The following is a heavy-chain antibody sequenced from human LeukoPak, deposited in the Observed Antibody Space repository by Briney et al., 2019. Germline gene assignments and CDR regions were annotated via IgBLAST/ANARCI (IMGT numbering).Heavy chain of an antibody. CDR3: AKGHYYNILTGYSVRRGLDY. Sequence: PRRSLRLSCAASGFTFSSYGMHWVRQAPGKGLEWVAFIRYDGSNKYHADSVKGRFTISRDNSKNTLYLQMNSLRAEDTAVYYCAKGHYYNILTGYSVRRGLDYWGQGTLVTVSS. CDR1: GFTFSSYG. D-gene: IGHD3-9*01. J-gene: IGHJ4*02. V-gene: IGHV3-30*02. CDR2: IRYDGSNK.